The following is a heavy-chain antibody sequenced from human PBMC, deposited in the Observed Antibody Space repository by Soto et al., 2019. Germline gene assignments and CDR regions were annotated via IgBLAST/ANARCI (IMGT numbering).Heavy chain of an antibody. CDR2: IYYTGNP. D-gene: IGHD1-1*01. J-gene: IGHJ4*02. V-gene: IGHV4-31*03. CDR3: ASGHDAYKVRY. Sequence: QVQLQESGPGLMKPSQTLSLTCTVSGGSISGGGTGSYWTWIRQVPGKGLEWIGYIYYTGNPYYNPSLKSRPTISIDTSENQFSLKLTSVTAADPAVYFCASGHDAYKVRYWGQGTLVTVSS. CDR1: GGSISGGGTGSY.